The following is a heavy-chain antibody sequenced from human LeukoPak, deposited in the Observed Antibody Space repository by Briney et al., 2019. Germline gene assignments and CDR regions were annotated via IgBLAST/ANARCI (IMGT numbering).Heavy chain of an antibody. D-gene: IGHD6-19*01. CDR1: GYTFTDYY. CDR2: VDPEDGGT. CDR3: ATGSDSSGWYDDY. J-gene: IGHJ4*02. V-gene: IGHV1-69-2*01. Sequence: ASVKVSCKASGYTFTDYYMHWVQQAPGKGLEWMGRVDPEDGGTIYAEKFQGRVTITADTSTDTAYMELSSLRSEDTAVYYCATGSDSSGWYDDYWGQGTLVTVSS.